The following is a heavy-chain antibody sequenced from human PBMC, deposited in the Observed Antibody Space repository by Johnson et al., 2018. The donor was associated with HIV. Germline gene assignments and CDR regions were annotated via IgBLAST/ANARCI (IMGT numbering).Heavy chain of an antibody. D-gene: IGHD3-22*01. Sequence: QVQLVESGGGVVQPGRSLRLSCAASGFTFSSFGMHWVRQAPGKGLEWVAVIWYDGSDKYYADSVKGRFTISRDNSRNTVYLQMNSLRVEDTAVYYCAKGGRWLLERTYAFDIWGQGTMVTVSS. CDR1: GFTFSSFG. J-gene: IGHJ3*02. CDR2: IWYDGSDK. CDR3: AKGGRWLLERTYAFDI. V-gene: IGHV3-33*06.